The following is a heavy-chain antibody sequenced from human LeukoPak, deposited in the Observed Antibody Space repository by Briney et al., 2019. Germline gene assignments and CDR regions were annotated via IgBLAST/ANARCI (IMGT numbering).Heavy chain of an antibody. CDR2: INPNSGGT. V-gene: IGHV1-2*02. CDR3: ARDLGDGGYNTFDY. CDR1: GYTFTDYY. Sequence: EASVTVSCKTSGYTFTDYYMHWVRQAPGQGLEWMGWINPNSGGTNYAQKFQGRVTMTRDTSINTAYMDLSRLRSDDTAVYYCARDLGDGGYNTFDYWGQGTLVTVSS. J-gene: IGHJ4*02. D-gene: IGHD5-24*01.